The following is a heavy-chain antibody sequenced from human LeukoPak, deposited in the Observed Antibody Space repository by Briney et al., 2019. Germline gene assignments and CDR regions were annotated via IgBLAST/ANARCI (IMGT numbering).Heavy chain of an antibody. CDR1: GGSISSSSYY. D-gene: IGHD1-26*01. Sequence: SETLSLTCTVSGGSISSSSYYWGWIRQPPGKGLEWIGSIYYSGSTYYNPSLKSRVTISVDTSKNQFSLKLSSVTAADTAVYYCARHASGSHYGSDYWGQGTLVTVSS. V-gene: IGHV4-39*01. CDR2: IYYSGST. CDR3: ARHASGSHYGSDY. J-gene: IGHJ4*02.